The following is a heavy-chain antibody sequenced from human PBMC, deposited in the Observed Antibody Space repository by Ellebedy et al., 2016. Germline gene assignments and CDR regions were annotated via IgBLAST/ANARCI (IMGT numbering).Heavy chain of an antibody. V-gene: IGHV3-33*01. CDR1: GFTFSSYG. CDR3: ARDKDTAMVEDY. D-gene: IGHD5-18*01. J-gene: IGHJ4*02. CDR2: IWYDGSNK. Sequence: GGSLRLXXAASGFTFSSYGMHWVRQAPGKGLEWVAVIWYDGSNKYYADSVKGRFTISRDNSKNTLYLQMNSLRAEDTAVYYCARDKDTAMVEDYWGQGTLVTVSS.